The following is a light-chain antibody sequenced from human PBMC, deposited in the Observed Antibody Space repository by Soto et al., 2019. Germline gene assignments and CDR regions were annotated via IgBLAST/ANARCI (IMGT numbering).Light chain of an antibody. CDR1: SSDVGGYNY. Sequence: QSALAQPTSVSGSPGQSIAISSTGTSSDVGGYNYVSWHQQHPGKAPKVLISVVSNRPSGVSNRFSGSKSGNTASLTISGLQAEDEADYYCSSYRSGGTFVFGSGTQLTVL. V-gene: IGLV2-14*01. CDR2: VVS. CDR3: SSYRSGGTFV. J-gene: IGLJ7*01.